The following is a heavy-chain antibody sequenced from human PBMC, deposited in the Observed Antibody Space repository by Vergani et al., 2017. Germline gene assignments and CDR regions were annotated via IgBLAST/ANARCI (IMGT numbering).Heavy chain of an antibody. Sequence: QLQLQESGPGLAKPSETLSLTCTVAGGSISRSSYYWGWIRQPPEKGLEWIGSIYYSGSPFYNPSLKSRVPMSVDTAKNQFSLKLSSVTAADTAGYYCARHERVAGIGYFDYWGQGTLVTVSS. CDR1: GGSISRSSYY. CDR3: ARHERVAGIGYFDY. J-gene: IGHJ4*02. V-gene: IGHV4-39*01. D-gene: IGHD6-19*01. CDR2: IYYSGSP.